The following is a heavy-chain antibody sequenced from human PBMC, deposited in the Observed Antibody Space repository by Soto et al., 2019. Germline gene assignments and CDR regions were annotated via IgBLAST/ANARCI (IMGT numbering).Heavy chain of an antibody. Sequence: QVQLVESGGGLVKPGGSLRLSCAASGFTFSDYYMSWIRQAPGKGLEWVSYISSSGSTIYYADSVKGRFTISRDNSKNSLYLQMKSLRAEDTAVYYCAGEGISICGVVIQPNDAFDIWGQGTMVTVSS. CDR1: GFTFSDYY. J-gene: IGHJ3*02. D-gene: IGHD3-3*01. CDR3: AGEGISICGVVIQPNDAFDI. CDR2: ISSSGSTI. V-gene: IGHV3-11*01.